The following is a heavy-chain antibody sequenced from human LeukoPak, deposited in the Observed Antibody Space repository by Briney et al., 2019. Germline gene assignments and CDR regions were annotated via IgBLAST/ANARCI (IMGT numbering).Heavy chain of an antibody. J-gene: IGHJ4*02. Sequence: SVKVSCKASGGXFSSYAMSWVRQAPGQGLEWMGRIIPILGIANYAQKFQGRVTITADKSTSTAYMELSSLRSEDTAVYYCAKDGGYIRGWCPYYFDYWGQGTLVTVSS. CDR3: AKDGGYIRGWCPYYFDY. CDR1: GGXFSSYA. CDR2: IIPILGIA. D-gene: IGHD6-19*01. V-gene: IGHV1-69*04.